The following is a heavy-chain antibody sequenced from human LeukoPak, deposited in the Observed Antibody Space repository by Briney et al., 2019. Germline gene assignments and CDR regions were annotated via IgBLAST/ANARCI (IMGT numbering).Heavy chain of an antibody. J-gene: IGHJ4*02. Sequence: GGSLRLSCAASGFTVSSNYMSWVRQAPGKGLEWVSVIYSGGSTYYADSVKGRFTISRDNSKNTLYLQMNSLRAEDTAVYYCARSGRSGWYLDFDSWGQGTLVTVSS. CDR2: IYSGGST. D-gene: IGHD6-19*01. V-gene: IGHV3-53*01. CDR1: GFTVSSNY. CDR3: ARSGRSGWYLDFDS.